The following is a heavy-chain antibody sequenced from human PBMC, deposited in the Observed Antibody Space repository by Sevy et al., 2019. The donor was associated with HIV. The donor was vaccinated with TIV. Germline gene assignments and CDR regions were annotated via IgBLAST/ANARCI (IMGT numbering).Heavy chain of an antibody. D-gene: IGHD3-10*01. V-gene: IGHV3-30*18. CDR1: GFTFSRYG. J-gene: IGHJ4*02. CDR3: AKIMRGRSYGSGPEL. Sequence: GGTLRLSCSASGFTFSRYGMHWVRQAPGKGLEWVAVISYDGSNKYYADSMKGRFTISWDNSKNTMYMQMNSLGIEDTDVYYCAKIMRGRSYGSGPELWGQGTLVTVSS. CDR2: ISYDGSNK.